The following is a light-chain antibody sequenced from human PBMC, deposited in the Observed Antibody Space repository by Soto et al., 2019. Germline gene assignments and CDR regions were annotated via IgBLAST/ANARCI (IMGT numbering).Light chain of an antibody. Sequence: SALTQPRSVSGSPGQSVTISCTGTSSDVGGYNYVSWYQQHPGKAPKLMIYAVSKRPSGVPDRFSGSKSGNTASLTISGLQAEDEADYYCCSYAGSNVVFGGGTKLTVL. CDR3: CSYAGSNVV. J-gene: IGLJ2*01. CDR1: SSDVGGYNY. V-gene: IGLV2-11*01. CDR2: AVS.